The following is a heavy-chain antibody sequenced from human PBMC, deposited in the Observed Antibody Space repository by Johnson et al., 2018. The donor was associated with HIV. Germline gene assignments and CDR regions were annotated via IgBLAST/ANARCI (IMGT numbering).Heavy chain of an antibody. V-gene: IGHV3-30*02. CDR1: GFNFNNYG. CDR2: IRYAGRNK. J-gene: IGHJ3*01. D-gene: IGHD5-18*01. CDR3: AKGEAQEGWIQLQSYAFDF. Sequence: QVQLVESGGGVVQPGGSLRLSCAASGFNFNNYGMHWVRQAPGKGLEWVAFIRYAGRNKYYADSVKGRFTISRDISKNTLYLQIDTLRPEDSAVYYCAKGEAQEGWIQLQSYAFDFWGQGTMVTVSS.